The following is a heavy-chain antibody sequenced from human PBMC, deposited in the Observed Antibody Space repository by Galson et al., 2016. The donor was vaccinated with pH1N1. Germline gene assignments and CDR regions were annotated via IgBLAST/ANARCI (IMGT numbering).Heavy chain of an antibody. J-gene: IGHJ4*02. V-gene: IGHV3-7*01. CDR1: GFSFSDYW. CDR3: VRAIGEAASY. CDR2: IKQDGSEI. Sequence: SLRLSCAASGFSFSDYWISWVRQAPGKGLEWVANIKQDGSEIYYVDSVKGRCTISRDNAKNSVSLQMNSLRVEDTGVYYCVRAIGEAASYWGQGTLVTVSS. D-gene: IGHD6-13*01.